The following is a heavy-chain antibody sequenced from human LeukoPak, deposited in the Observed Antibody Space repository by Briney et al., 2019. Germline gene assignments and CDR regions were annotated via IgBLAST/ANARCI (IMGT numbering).Heavy chain of an antibody. D-gene: IGHD4-17*01. Sequence: ASVKVSCKASGYTFTGYYMHWVRQAPGQGLEWMGRINPNSGGTNYAQKFQGRVTMTRDTSISTAYMELRSLRSDDTAVYYCARDFRVTTYYFDYWGQGTLVTVSS. CDR1: GYTFTGYY. V-gene: IGHV1-2*06. CDR3: ARDFRVTTYYFDY. CDR2: INPNSGGT. J-gene: IGHJ4*02.